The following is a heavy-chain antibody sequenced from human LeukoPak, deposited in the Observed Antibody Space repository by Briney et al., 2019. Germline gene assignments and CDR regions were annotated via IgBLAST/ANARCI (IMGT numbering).Heavy chain of an antibody. J-gene: IGHJ4*02. D-gene: IGHD3-10*01. Sequence: SETLSLTCTVSSGSINSFYWSWLPQPAGEGVVWCGYIYYSGSTNYNPSLNSRVTISEDTTKNQFSLKLSSVTAENTAVYCCVRVRGMVRGVIPDYWGQGTLVTVSS. V-gene: IGHV4-59*01. CDR3: VRVRGMVRGVIPDY. CDR2: IYYSGST. CDR1: SGSINSFY.